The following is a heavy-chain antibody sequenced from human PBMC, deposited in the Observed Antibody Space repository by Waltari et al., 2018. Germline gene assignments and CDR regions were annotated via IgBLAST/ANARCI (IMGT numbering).Heavy chain of an antibody. CDR2: ISSNVGST. J-gene: IGHJ6*03. V-gene: IGHV3-64*01. Sequence: EVQLVESGGGLVQPGGSLRLSCAASGFTFSSYAMHWVRQAPGKGLAYVSAISSNVGSTYYANSVKGRFTISRDNSKNTLYLQMGSLRAEDMAVYYCARAKYSSSSSDYYYYYYMDVWGKGTTVTVSS. D-gene: IGHD6-6*01. CDR3: ARAKYSSSSSDYYYYYYMDV. CDR1: GFTFSSYA.